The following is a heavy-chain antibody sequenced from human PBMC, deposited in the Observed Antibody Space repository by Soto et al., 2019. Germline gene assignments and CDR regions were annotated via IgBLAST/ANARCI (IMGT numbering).Heavy chain of an antibody. CDR2: IIPIFGTA. Sequence: ASVKVSCKASGGTFSSYAISWVRQAPGQGLEWMGGIIPIFGTANYAQKCQGRVTITADKSTSTAYMELSSLRSEDTAVYYCARVVENYYGSGSYSPRFDYWGQGTLVTVSS. CDR1: GGTFSSYA. CDR3: ARVVENYYGSGSYSPRFDY. V-gene: IGHV1-69*06. J-gene: IGHJ4*02. D-gene: IGHD3-10*01.